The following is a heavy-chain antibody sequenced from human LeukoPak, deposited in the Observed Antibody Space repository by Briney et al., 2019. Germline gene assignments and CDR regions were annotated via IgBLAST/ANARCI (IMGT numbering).Heavy chain of an antibody. CDR1: GGSISSGDYY. D-gene: IGHD3-9*01. CDR3: AKRARLRYFDWSPYFDY. Sequence: KPSETLSLTCTVSGGSISSGDYYWSWIRQPPGKGLEWIGYIYYSGSTYYNPSLKSRVTISVDTSKNQFSLKLSSVTAADTAVYYCAKRARLRYFDWSPYFDYWGQGTLVTVSS. CDR2: IYYSGST. V-gene: IGHV4-30-4*01. J-gene: IGHJ4*02.